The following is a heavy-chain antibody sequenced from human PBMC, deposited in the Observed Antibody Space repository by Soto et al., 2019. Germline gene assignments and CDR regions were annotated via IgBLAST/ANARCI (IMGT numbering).Heavy chain of an antibody. D-gene: IGHD4-4*01. CDR1: GGSVSSGSYN. CDR3: ARDGVITKDYSRYYGMDV. J-gene: IGHJ6*02. Sequence: QVQLQESGPGLVKPSETLSLTCTVSGGSVSSGSYNWSWIRQPPGKGLEWIGYIYYSGSTNYNPSLMSRVTISVATSKNQFSLKLSSETATDTAVYYCARDGVITKDYSRYYGMDVWGQGTTVTVSS. CDR2: IYYSGST. V-gene: IGHV4-61*01.